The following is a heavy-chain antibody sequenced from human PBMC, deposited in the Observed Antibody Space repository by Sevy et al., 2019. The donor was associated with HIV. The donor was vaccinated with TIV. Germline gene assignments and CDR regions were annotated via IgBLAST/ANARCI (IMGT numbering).Heavy chain of an antibody. V-gene: IGHV3-23*01. Sequence: GGSLRLSCAASGFTFSSYAMSWVRQAPGKGLEWVSAISGSGGSTYYAYSVKGRFTISRDNSKNTLYLQMNSLRAEDTAVYYCAKDRRATNSDYYYYGMDVWGQGTTVTVSS. D-gene: IGHD1-26*01. CDR1: GFTFSSYA. CDR2: ISGSGGST. J-gene: IGHJ6*02. CDR3: AKDRRATNSDYYYYGMDV.